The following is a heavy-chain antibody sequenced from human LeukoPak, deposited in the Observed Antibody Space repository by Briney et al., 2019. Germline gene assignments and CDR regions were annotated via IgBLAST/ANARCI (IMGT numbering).Heavy chain of an antibody. V-gene: IGHV3-23*01. Sequence: GGSLRLSCAASGFAFSSYAMSWVRQAPGKGLVWVSSISESGGSTFYADSVGGRFTLSRDNSKNTLFLQMNSLRAGDTAVYYCAKLRGDFWGQGTLVTVSS. CDR3: AKLRGDF. CDR2: ISESGGST. J-gene: IGHJ4*02. CDR1: GFAFSSYA.